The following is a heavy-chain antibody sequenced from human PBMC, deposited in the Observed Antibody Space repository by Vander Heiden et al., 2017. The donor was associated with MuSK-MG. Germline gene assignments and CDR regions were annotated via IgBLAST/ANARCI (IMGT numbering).Heavy chain of an antibody. D-gene: IGHD3-10*01. J-gene: IGHJ4*02. CDR3: AKVRDRGFDY. CDR1: GLTFDDYA. V-gene: IGHV3-9*01. Sequence: EVQVVASGGGLVQPGRPPRLSCAASGLTFDDYALPWVRQAPGKGLEWVSGIIWNSGSIGYEDSVKGRFTISRDNAKNSLYLQMNSLRAEDTALYYCAKVRDRGFDYWGQGTLVTVSS. CDR2: IIWNSGSI.